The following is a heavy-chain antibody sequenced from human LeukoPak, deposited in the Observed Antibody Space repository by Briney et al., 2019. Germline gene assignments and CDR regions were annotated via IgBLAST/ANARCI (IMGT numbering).Heavy chain of an antibody. CDR3: ARRFRQVTTDY. Sequence: SETLSHTCAVYGGSFSGYYWSWIRQPPGKGLEWIGEINHSGSTSYNPSLKSRVTISVDTSKNQFSLKLSSVTAADTAVYYCARRFRQVTTDYSGQGTLVTVSS. J-gene: IGHJ4*02. CDR2: INHSGST. V-gene: IGHV4-34*01. D-gene: IGHD4-17*01. CDR1: GGSFSGYY.